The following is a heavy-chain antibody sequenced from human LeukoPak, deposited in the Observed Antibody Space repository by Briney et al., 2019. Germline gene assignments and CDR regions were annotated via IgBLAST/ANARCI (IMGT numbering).Heavy chain of an antibody. D-gene: IGHD1-26*01. CDR3: ARVEEWELGYYFDY. J-gene: IGHJ4*02. CDR2: IHHSGNT. Sequence: PSGTLSLTCAVSGGSISSSNWWSWDRQPAGKGLEWIVEIHHSGNTNYKPSLKSRVTISVDTSKNQFSLKLSSVTAADTAVYYCARVEEWELGYYFDYWGQGTLVTVSS. V-gene: IGHV4-4*02. CDR1: GGSISSSNW.